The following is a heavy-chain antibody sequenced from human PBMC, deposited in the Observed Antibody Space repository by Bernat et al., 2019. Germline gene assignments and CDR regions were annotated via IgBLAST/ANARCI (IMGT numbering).Heavy chain of an antibody. D-gene: IGHD2-15*01. Sequence: EVQLVESGGGLVQPGGSLRLSCEGSGFTFSRHWMTWVRQAPGKGLEWVAAIKEDGSEKNYVDSVKGRFTISRDNAKNSLYLQMNSLRGEDTAVYYCATNAGYCGGSSCSTFHYWGRGTLVTVSS. J-gene: IGHJ4*02. V-gene: IGHV3-7*02. CDR3: ATNAGYCGGSSCSTFHY. CDR2: IKEDGSEK. CDR1: GFTFSRHW.